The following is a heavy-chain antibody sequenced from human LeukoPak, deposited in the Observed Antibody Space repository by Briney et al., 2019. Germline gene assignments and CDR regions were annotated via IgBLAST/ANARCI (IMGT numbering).Heavy chain of an antibody. Sequence: GGSLRLSCVASGFTFSDHAMTWVRRAPGKTFEWVSPITGSGPTTYYAASVTGRFTMSRDNSNNLVFLEMDDLRVEDTAVYYCAKAPDFVWGSYRNNYFGAWGQGTLVS. D-gene: IGHD3-16*02. J-gene: IGHJ5*02. CDR2: ITGSGPTT. CDR3: AKAPDFVWGSYRNNYFGA. CDR1: GFTFSDHA. V-gene: IGHV3-23*01.